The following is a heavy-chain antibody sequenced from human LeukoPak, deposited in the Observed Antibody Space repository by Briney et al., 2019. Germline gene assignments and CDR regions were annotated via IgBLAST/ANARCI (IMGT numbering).Heavy chain of an antibody. Sequence: GESLKISCQGSGYSFTSYWIGWVRQMPGKGLEWMGIIYPDDSDTRYSPSFQGQVTISADKSISTAYLQWSSLKASDTAMYYCARPATATTAVAFDIWGQGTMVTVSS. D-gene: IGHD1-26*01. J-gene: IGHJ3*02. CDR2: IYPDDSDT. V-gene: IGHV5-51*01. CDR3: ARPATATTAVAFDI. CDR1: GYSFTSYW.